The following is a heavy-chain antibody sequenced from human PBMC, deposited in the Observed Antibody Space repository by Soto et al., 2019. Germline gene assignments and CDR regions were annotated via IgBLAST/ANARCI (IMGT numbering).Heavy chain of an antibody. CDR3: ARFIVDKATGWWFDP. Sequence: SETLSLTCTVSGGSISSSSYYWGWIRQPPGKGLEWIGSIYYSGSTYYNPSLKSRVTISVDTSKNQFSLKLSSVTAADTAVYYCARFIVDKATGWWFDPWGQGTLVTVSS. CDR2: IYYSGST. CDR1: GGSISSSSYY. D-gene: IGHD5-18*01. V-gene: IGHV4-39*01. J-gene: IGHJ5*02.